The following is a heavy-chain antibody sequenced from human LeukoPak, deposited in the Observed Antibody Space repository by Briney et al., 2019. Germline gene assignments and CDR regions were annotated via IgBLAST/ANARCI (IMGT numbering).Heavy chain of an antibody. V-gene: IGHV4-31*03. D-gene: IGHD2-2*01. CDR2: IYYTGST. CDR1: GGSISSGGYY. CDR3: ARLSCGSTSCPFDY. Sequence: SETLSLTCTVSGGSISSGGYYWSWIRQLPGKGLEWIGYIYYTGSTYYNPSLKSRVTISVDTSKNQFSLKLSSVIAADAAVYYCARLSCGSTSCPFDYWGQGTLVTVSS. J-gene: IGHJ4*02.